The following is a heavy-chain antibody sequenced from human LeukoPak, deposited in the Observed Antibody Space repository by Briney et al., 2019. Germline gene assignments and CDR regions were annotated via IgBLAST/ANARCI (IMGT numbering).Heavy chain of an antibody. CDR2: INPNSGDT. D-gene: IGHD2-2*01. V-gene: IGHV1-2*06. CDR3: ARDYCSSTSCLFDY. CDR1: GYAFTGYH. J-gene: IGHJ4*02. Sequence: ASVTVSCKASGYAFTGYHMHWVRQAPGQGLEWMGRINPNSGDTNYAQNFQGRVTMTRDTSINTAYMELSRLRSDDTAVYYCARDYCSSTSCLFDYWGQGTLVTVSS.